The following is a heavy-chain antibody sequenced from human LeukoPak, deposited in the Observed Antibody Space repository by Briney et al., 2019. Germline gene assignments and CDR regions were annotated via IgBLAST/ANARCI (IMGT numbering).Heavy chain of an antibody. D-gene: IGHD4-17*01. CDR1: GGSISPYY. V-gene: IGHV4-59*01. CDR3: ARAGRAGDYAYYFDR. CDR2: ISYSGST. Sequence: KPSETLSLTCTVSGGSISPYYWSWIRQPPGKGLEWIGYISYSGSTNYNPSLKSRVTISLDTSNNQLSLKLNSVTGADTAVYYCARAGRAGDYAYYFDRWGQGILVTVSS. J-gene: IGHJ4*02.